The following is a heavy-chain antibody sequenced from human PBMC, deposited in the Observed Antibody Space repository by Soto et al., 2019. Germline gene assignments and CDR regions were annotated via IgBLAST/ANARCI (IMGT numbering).Heavy chain of an antibody. CDR3: ARGGVPRYCSSTSCRNNWFDP. V-gene: IGHV1-69*01. Sequence: VQLVQSGAEVKKPGSSVKVSCKASGGTFSSYAISWVRQAPGQGLEWMGGIIPIFGTANYAQKFQGRVTITADESTSTAYMELSSLRSEDTAVYYCARGGVPRYCSSTSCRNNWFDPWGQGTLVTVSS. J-gene: IGHJ5*02. CDR2: IIPIFGTA. CDR1: GGTFSSYA. D-gene: IGHD2-2*01.